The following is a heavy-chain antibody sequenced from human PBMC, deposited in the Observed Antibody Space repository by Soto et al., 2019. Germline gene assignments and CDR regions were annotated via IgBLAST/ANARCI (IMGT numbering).Heavy chain of an antibody. J-gene: IGHJ3*02. V-gene: IGHV3-30*18. CDR1: GFTFSSYG. CDR2: ISYDGSNK. D-gene: IGHD3-22*01. CDR3: AKDYYYDSSGYPWAFDI. Sequence: GGSPRLSCAASGFTFSSYGMHWVRQAPGKGLEWVAVISYDGSNKYYADSVKGRFTISRDNSKNTLYLQMNSLRAEDTAVHYCAKDYYYDSSGYPWAFDIWGQGTMVTVS.